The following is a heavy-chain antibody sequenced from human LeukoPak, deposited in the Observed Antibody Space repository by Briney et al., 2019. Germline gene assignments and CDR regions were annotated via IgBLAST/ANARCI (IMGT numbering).Heavy chain of an antibody. J-gene: IGHJ3*02. CDR3: ARDQNRAFDI. CDR2: IYYSGST. CDR1: GVSISSYY. D-gene: IGHD1-14*01. V-gene: IGHV4-59*01. Sequence: SETLSLTCTVSGVSISSYYWSWIRQPPGKGLEWIGYIYYSGSTNYNPSLKSRVTIPVDTSKNQFSLKLTSVTAADTAVYYCARDQNRAFDIWGQGTMVTVSS.